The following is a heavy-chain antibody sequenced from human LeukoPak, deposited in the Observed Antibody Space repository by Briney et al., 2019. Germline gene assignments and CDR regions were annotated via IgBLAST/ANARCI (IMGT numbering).Heavy chain of an antibody. CDR1: GGSFSGYY. Sequence: PSETLSLTCAVYGGSFSGYYWSWIRQPPGEGLEWIGEINHSGSTNYNPSLKSRVTISVDTSENQFSLRLSSVTAADTAVYYCARAAPMYSSSWSLDYWGQGTLVTVSS. J-gene: IGHJ4*02. CDR2: INHSGST. V-gene: IGHV4-34*01. CDR3: ARAAPMYSSSWSLDY. D-gene: IGHD6-13*01.